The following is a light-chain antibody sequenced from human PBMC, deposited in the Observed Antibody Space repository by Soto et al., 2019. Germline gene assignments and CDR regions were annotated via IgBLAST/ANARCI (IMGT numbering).Light chain of an antibody. V-gene: IGKV1-33*01. J-gene: IGKJ2*01. CDR3: LQDYNYPYI. Sequence: DIQMTQSPSSLSASVGDRVSITCQASQDISHYLNWYQQKPGKAPTLLIYDASNLETGVPSRFSGGGSGTDFTLTISSLQPEDFATYYCLQDYNYPYIFGQGTKLEIK. CDR2: DAS. CDR1: QDISHY.